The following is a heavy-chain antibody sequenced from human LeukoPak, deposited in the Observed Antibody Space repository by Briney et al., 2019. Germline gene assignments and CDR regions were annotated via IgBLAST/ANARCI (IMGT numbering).Heavy chain of an antibody. Sequence: GGSLRLSCAASRFTFTNAWISWVRQAPGKGLEWVGLIKGKTDGGTADYAAVVKGRFTISRDDSKNTLYLQMNSLKTEDTAVYYCTTSTPYYYDSSPFDYWGQGTLVTVSS. CDR2: IKGKTDGGTA. CDR1: RFTFTNAW. V-gene: IGHV3-15*01. D-gene: IGHD3-22*01. CDR3: TTSTPYYYDSSPFDY. J-gene: IGHJ4*02.